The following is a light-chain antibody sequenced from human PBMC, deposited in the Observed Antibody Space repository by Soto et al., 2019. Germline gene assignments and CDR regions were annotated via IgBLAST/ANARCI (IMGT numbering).Light chain of an antibody. V-gene: IGKV4-1*01. Sequence: DIVMTQSPDSLAVSLGERANIICKSSQSVLYSSNNKNYLAWYQLKPGQPPNLLIYWASTRASGVPDRFSGSGSGTDFNLTISSLLAEDVAVYFCHKSYSSPHTFGPGTKADIK. CDR3: HKSYSSPHT. CDR1: QSVLYSSNNKNY. J-gene: IGKJ3*01. CDR2: WAS.